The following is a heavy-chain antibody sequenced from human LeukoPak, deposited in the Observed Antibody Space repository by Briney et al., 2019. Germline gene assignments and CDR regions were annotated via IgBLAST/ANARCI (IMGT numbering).Heavy chain of an antibody. CDR1: GFTFSDYY. Sequence: GGSLRLSCAASGFTFSDYYMSWIRQAPGKGLEWVSYISSSGSTIYYADSVKGRFTISRDNAKNSLYLQMNSLRAEDTAVYYCARDGVQLWLKDYYYYMDVWGKGTTVTVSS. J-gene: IGHJ6*03. D-gene: IGHD5-18*01. CDR2: ISSSGSTI. CDR3: ARDGVQLWLKDYYYYMDV. V-gene: IGHV3-11*04.